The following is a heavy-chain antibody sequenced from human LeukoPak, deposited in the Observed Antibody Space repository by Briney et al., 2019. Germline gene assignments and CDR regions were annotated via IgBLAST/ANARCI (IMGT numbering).Heavy chain of an antibody. J-gene: IGHJ4*02. Sequence: SETLSLTCTVSGGXLSNSYCSWIRQPPGKGLEWMGNIYYSGSTNYNPSLKSRVTISVDTSKNQFSLKLSSVTAADTAVYYCARGWGYFDYWGQGTLVTVSS. CDR2: IYYSGST. CDR3: ARGWGYFDY. V-gene: IGHV4-59*08. CDR1: GGXLSNSY. D-gene: IGHD6-19*01.